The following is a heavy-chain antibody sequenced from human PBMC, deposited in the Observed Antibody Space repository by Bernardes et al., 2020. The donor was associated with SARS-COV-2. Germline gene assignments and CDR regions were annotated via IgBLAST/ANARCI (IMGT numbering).Heavy chain of an antibody. CDR3: ARLDGFVPFYDSSGYLVD. CDR2: INPKTGLT. V-gene: IGHV1-2*02. J-gene: IGHJ4*02. D-gene: IGHD3-22*01. CDR1: GYIFSDYF. Sequence: ASVKVSCKTSGYIFSDYFIHWVRQAPGQGLEWVGWINPKTGLTNYAQKLQGRVTMTSDTSISTAYMELRRLTSDDTAVYYCARLDGFVPFYDSSGYLVDWGQGTLVTVSS.